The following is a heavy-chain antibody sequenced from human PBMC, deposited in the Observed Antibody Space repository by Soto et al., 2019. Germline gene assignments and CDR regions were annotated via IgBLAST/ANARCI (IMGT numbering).Heavy chain of an antibody. Sequence: SETLSLTCAVSGGSITTPNWWSWVRQPPGKGLEWIGEIYPTGNTNYNSSLKSRVTTSVDTSKNQFSLKLSSVTAADTAVYYCARGGRAARPLSYWGQGTLVTVSS. CDR2: IYPTGNT. D-gene: IGHD6-6*01. CDR1: GGSITTPNW. J-gene: IGHJ4*02. CDR3: ARGGRAARPLSY. V-gene: IGHV4-4*02.